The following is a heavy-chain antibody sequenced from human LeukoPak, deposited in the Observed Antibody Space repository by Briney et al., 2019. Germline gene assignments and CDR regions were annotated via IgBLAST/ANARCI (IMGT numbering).Heavy chain of an antibody. V-gene: IGHV5-51*01. CDR3: ARHPVLLWFGELNPPTYYFDY. Sequence: GESLKISCKGSGYSFTSYWIGWVRQMPGKGLEWMGIIYPGDSDTRYSPSFQGQVTISADKSISTAYLQWSSLKASDTAMYYCARHPVLLWFGELNPPTYYFDYWGQGTLVTVSS. J-gene: IGHJ4*02. CDR1: GYSFTSYW. CDR2: IYPGDSDT. D-gene: IGHD3-10*01.